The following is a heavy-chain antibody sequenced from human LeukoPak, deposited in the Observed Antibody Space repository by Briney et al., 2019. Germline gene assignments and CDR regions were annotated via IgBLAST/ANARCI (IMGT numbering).Heavy chain of an antibody. J-gene: IGHJ6*04. CDR2: INPNSGGA. D-gene: IGHD2-21*02. Sequence: ASVKVSCKASGYTFTGYYMHWVRQAPGQGLEWMGRINPNSGGANYAQKFNGRVTMTRATSISTAYMELSRLRSDDTAVYYCARDFCGGDCYSRSTYMDVWGKGTTVTVSS. V-gene: IGHV1-2*06. CDR1: GYTFTGYY. CDR3: ARDFCGGDCYSRSTYMDV.